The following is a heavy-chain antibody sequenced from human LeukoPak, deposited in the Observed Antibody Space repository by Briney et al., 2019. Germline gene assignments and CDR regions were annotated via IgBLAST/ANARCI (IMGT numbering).Heavy chain of an antibody. CDR2: INPSGSST. CDR1: GCTFTGYY. Sequence: VASVKVSCKASGCTFTGYYMHWVRQAPGQGLEWMGWINPSGSSTLYAQKFQGRVTMTRDMSTTTDYMELSSLRSEDTAVYYCARDNSVGDIAWWFDPWGQGTLVTVSS. D-gene: IGHD3-16*02. J-gene: IGHJ5*02. V-gene: IGHV1-46*01. CDR3: ARDNSVGDIAWWFDP.